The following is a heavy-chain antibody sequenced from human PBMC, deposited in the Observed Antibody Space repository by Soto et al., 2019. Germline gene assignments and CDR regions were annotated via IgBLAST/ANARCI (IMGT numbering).Heavy chain of an antibody. Sequence: QVQLQESGPGLLKPSQTLSLTCTVSGGSISSGGYYWSWIRQHPGKGLEWIGDIYYSGSTYYNPSLKCRVTISVDPSKNQSSLRMRSVAAADTAVYFCARDRAAAGILAPRGDYYYGRDVWGQGTTVTVSS. CDR1: GGSISSGGYY. CDR2: IYYSGST. J-gene: IGHJ6*02. CDR3: ARDRAAAGILAPRGDYYYGRDV. V-gene: IGHV4-31*03. D-gene: IGHD6-13*01.